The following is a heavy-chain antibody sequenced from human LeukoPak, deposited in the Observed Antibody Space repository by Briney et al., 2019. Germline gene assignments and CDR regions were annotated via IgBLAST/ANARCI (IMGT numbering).Heavy chain of an antibody. CDR1: GFTFSSYA. CDR3: AKERGVAGTVRGDY. D-gene: IGHD6-19*01. V-gene: IGHV3-23*01. CDR2: ISGSGGST. J-gene: IGHJ4*02. Sequence: GGSLRLSCAASGFTFSSYAMSWVRQAPGKGLEWVSAISGSGGSTYYADSVKGRFTISRDNSENTLYLQMNSLRAEDTAVYYCAKERGVAGTVRGDYWGQGTLVTVSS.